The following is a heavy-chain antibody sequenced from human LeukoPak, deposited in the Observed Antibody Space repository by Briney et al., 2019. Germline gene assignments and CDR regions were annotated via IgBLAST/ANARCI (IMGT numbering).Heavy chain of an antibody. D-gene: IGHD6-19*01. CDR2: INHSGST. CDR1: GGSFSDYY. J-gene: IGHJ4*02. CDR3: AREREEGGAWYERPHFDY. V-gene: IGHV4-34*01. Sequence: PSETLSLTCAVYGGSFSDYYWAWIRQSPGKGLEWIGQINHSGSTNYNPSLKSRVTISVDTSKNQFSLKVSSVTAADTAVYYCAREREEGGAWYERPHFDYWGQGALVTVSS.